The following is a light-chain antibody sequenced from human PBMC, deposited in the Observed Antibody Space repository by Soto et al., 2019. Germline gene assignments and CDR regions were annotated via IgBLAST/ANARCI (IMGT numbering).Light chain of an antibody. CDR2: AAS. V-gene: IGKV1-39*01. Sequence: DIQMTQSPSSLSASVGDRVTITCRASQSISSYLNWYQQKPGKAPKLLIYAASSLQSGVPSRFSGSVSGTDFTLTISSLQPEHFATYYCQQSYSTPTWTFGQGTKVHI. J-gene: IGKJ1*01. CDR3: QQSYSTPTWT. CDR1: QSISSY.